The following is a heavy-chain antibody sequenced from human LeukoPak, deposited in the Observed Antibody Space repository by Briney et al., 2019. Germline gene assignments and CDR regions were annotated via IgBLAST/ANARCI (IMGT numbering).Heavy chain of an antibody. D-gene: IGHD4-17*01. CDR1: GYSFTSYW. Sequence: GESLKISCKGSGYSFTSYWVSWVRQMPGKGLEWVGIIYPGDSDTRYSPSFQGQVTISADRSITTAYLQWSSLKASDTAMYYCARHGTDSVYGASIDSWGQGTLVTVSS. CDR3: ARHGTDSVYGASIDS. CDR2: IYPGDSDT. V-gene: IGHV5-51*01. J-gene: IGHJ4*02.